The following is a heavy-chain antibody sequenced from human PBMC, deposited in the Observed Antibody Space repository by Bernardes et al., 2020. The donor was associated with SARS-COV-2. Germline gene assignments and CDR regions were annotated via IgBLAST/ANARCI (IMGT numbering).Heavy chain of an antibody. CDR3: TGDSSYYYNMDI. Sequence: ASVKVSCKVSGYTLTDLSLHWVRQALGKGLEWMGGFDPDEGEIIYAQKFQGRVTMTEDTSTDTAYMELSSLRSEDTAVYYCTGDSSYYYNMDIWGQGTTVTVSS. V-gene: IGHV1-24*01. D-gene: IGHD4-17*01. CDR1: GYTLTDLS. J-gene: IGHJ6*02. CDR2: FDPDEGEI.